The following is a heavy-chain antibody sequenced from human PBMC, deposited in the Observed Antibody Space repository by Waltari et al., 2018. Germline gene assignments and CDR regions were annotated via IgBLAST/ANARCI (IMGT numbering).Heavy chain of an antibody. D-gene: IGHD3-22*01. CDR1: GYTFTGYY. CDR3: ARLITYYYDSSGS. V-gene: IGHV1-2*02. Sequence: QVQLVQSGAEVKKPGASVKVSCKASGYTFTGYYMHWVRQAPGQGLEWMGWINPNSGGTNYAQKVQGRVTMTRDTSISTAYMELSRLRSDDTAVYYCARLITYYYDSSGSWGQGTLVTVSS. CDR2: INPNSGGT. J-gene: IGHJ5*02.